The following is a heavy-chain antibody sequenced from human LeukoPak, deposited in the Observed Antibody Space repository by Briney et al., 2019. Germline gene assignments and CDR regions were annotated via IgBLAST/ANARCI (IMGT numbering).Heavy chain of an antibody. Sequence: SETLSLTCTVSGGSISSYYWSWIRQPPGKGLEWIGYIYYTGSTNYNPSLKRRVTISVDTSKNQFSLKLSSVTAADTAVYYCARDLRNGGSGSPWGQGTLVTVSS. CDR3: ARDLRNGGSGSP. D-gene: IGHD3-10*01. CDR1: GGSISSYY. J-gene: IGHJ5*02. CDR2: IYYTGST. V-gene: IGHV4-59*01.